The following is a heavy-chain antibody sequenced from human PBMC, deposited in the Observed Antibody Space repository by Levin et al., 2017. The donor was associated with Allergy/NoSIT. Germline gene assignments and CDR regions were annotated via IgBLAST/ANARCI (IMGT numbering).Heavy chain of an antibody. CDR3: ARDHDGEDEYFDF. Sequence: SCAASGFTFRTFWMSWVRQAPGKGPEWVANIKQDGSDKYYVDSVEGRFTVSRDNATNSLYLQMNSLRVEDTAVYYCARDHDGEDEYFDFWGQGTLVTVSS. J-gene: IGHJ4*02. D-gene: IGHD3-10*01. V-gene: IGHV3-7*01. CDR2: IKQDGSDK. CDR1: GFTFRTFW.